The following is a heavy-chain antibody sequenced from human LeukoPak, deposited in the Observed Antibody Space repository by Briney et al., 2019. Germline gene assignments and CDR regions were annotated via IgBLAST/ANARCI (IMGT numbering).Heavy chain of an antibody. V-gene: IGHV3-23*01. CDR2: ISGSGGST. CDR3: AKDNAYSSGWLYYFDY. Sequence: PGGSLRLSCAASGLTVSSNCMSWVRQAPGKGLEWVSAISGSGGSTYYADSVKGRFTISRDNSKNTLYLQMNSLRAEDTAVYYCAKDNAYSSGWLYYFDYWGQGTLVTVSS. CDR1: GLTVSSNC. D-gene: IGHD6-19*01. J-gene: IGHJ4*02.